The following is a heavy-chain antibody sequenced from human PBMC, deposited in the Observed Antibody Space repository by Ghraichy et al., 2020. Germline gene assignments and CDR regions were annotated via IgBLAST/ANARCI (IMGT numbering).Heavy chain of an antibody. Sequence: SCAASGFSVGNQFLSWVRQAPGKGLEWVSVIYSGGSTNYGESVKGRFTISRDRSKNTLYLKMASMRAEDTAVYYCARDICRGCSSGWYETGAFDIWGRGTMVTVSS. D-gene: IGHD6-19*01. CDR2: IYSGGST. V-gene: IGHV3-66*01. CDR1: GFSVGNQF. J-gene: IGHJ3*02. CDR3: ARDICRGCSSGWYETGAFDI.